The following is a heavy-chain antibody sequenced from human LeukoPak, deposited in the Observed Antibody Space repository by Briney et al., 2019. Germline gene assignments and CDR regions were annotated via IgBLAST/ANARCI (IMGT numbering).Heavy chain of an antibody. CDR3: ARASRFGEASNNWFDP. CDR2: IYYSGST. J-gene: IGHJ5*02. Sequence: PSETLSLTCTVSGGSISSGDYYWSWIRQPPGKGLEWIGYIYYSGSTYYNPSLKSRVTISVDTSKNQFSLKLSSVTAADTAVYYCARASRFGEASNNWFDPWGQGTLVTVSS. CDR1: GGSISSGDYY. V-gene: IGHV4-30-4*01. D-gene: IGHD3-10*02.